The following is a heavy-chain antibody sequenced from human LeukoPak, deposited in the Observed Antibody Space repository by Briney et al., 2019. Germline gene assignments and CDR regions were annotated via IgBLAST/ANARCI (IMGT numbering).Heavy chain of an antibody. CDR3: ARETYFYASSGYYHYYFDY. D-gene: IGHD3-22*01. V-gene: IGHV3-21*01. CDR2: ISSSSSYI. CDR1: GFTFSSYS. Sequence: PGGSLRLSCAASGFTFSSYSMNWVRQAPGRGLEWVSSISSSSSYIYYADSAKGRLTISRDNAKNSLYLQMNSLRAEDTAVYYCARETYFYASSGYYHYYFDYWGQGPRSSSPQ. J-gene: IGHJ4*02.